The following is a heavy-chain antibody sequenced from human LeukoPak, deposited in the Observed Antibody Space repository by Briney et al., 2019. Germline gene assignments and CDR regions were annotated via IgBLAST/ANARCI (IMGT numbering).Heavy chain of an antibody. Sequence: GGSLRLSCAASGFNFNNYAISWVRQTPGKGLEWLSAMTGPTDTTYYAESVKGRFIISRDYSKSMVYLQMNSLRAGDTAVYCCAKGAEIDHWGQGTLVTVSS. V-gene: IGHV3-23*01. CDR1: GFNFNNYA. CDR3: AKGAEIDH. J-gene: IGHJ4*02. CDR2: MTGPTDTT.